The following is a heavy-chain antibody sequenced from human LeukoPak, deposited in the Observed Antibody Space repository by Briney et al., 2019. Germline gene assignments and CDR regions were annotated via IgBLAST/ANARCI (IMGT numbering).Heavy chain of an antibody. CDR2: VTGSGRTT. Sequence: GGSLRLSCAASGVTFSSYAMSWVRHAPGKGLEWVSTVTGSGRTTYYADSVKGRFTTYRDNSKNTLYLQMNSLRAEDRAVYYCAKDTPLTGYSTDGSSNYFDYWGQGTLVTVSS. J-gene: IGHJ4*02. CDR3: AKDTPLTGYSTDGSSNYFDY. V-gene: IGHV3-23*01. D-gene: IGHD1-26*01. CDR1: GVTFSSYA.